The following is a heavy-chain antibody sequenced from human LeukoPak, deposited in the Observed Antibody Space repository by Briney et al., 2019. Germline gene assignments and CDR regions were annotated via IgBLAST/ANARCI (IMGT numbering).Heavy chain of an antibody. D-gene: IGHD4-17*01. CDR2: INPSGGST. CDR1: GYTFTSYY. Sequence: ASVKVSCKASGYTFTSYYMHWVRQAPGQGLEWMGIINPSGGSTSYAQKFQGRVTMTRDMSTSTVYMELSSLRSEDTAVYYCARSTTVTQKGPWWYFDLWGRGTLVTVSS. J-gene: IGHJ2*01. CDR3: ARSTTVTQKGPWWYFDL. V-gene: IGHV1-46*01.